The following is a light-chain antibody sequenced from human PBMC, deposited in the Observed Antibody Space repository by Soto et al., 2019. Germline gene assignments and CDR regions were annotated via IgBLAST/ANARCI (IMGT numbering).Light chain of an antibody. CDR1: QNLLHSNGYNY. V-gene: IGKV2-28*01. J-gene: IGKJ4*01. Sequence: DIVMTQSPLSLPVTPGEPASISCRSSQNLLHSNGYNYLDWYLQKPGQSPQLLIFLGSNRASGVPDRXXXXXXXXXXXLKISRVEAEDVGVYYCMQSLQTPLTFGGGTKVESK. CDR2: LGS. CDR3: MQSLQTPLT.